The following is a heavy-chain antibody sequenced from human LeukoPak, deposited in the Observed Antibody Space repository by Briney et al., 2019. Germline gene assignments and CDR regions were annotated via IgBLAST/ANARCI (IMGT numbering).Heavy chain of an antibody. D-gene: IGHD3-22*01. CDR2: ISISSRYI. CDR3: ARDPHYYDSSDTYYYYYMDV. J-gene: IGHJ6*03. Sequence: GWSLRLSCAASGFTFSSYSMNWVRQAPGKGLQWVSSISISSRYIYYADSVKGRFTISRDNAKNSLYLQMNRLRAEDTAVYYCARDPHYYDSSDTYYYYYMDVWGKGTTVTVSS. V-gene: IGHV3-21*01. CDR1: GFTFSSYS.